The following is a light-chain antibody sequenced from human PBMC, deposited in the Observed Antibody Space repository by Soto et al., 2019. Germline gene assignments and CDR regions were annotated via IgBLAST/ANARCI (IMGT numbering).Light chain of an antibody. CDR1: SSDVGSYNL. CDR3: CSYAGSNTPVV. J-gene: IGLJ2*01. Sequence: QSVLTQPASVSGSPAQSITISCTGASSDVGSYNLVSWYQQHPGKAPKHMIYEGSKRPSGVSNRFSGSKSGNTASLTISGLQAEDEANYYCCSYAGSNTPVVFGGGTQLTVL. CDR2: EGS. V-gene: IGLV2-23*01.